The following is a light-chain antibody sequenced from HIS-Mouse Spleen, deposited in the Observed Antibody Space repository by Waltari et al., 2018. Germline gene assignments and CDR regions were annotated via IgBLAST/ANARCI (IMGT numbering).Light chain of an antibody. CDR1: KWGDKY. J-gene: IGLJ1*01. CDR2: QDS. Sequence: SYELTQPPSVSVSPGQTASITCSGDKWGDKYACWYQQKPGQSPVLVIYQDSRRPSGIPNRFAGSNSGNTATLTISGTQAMDEADYYCQAWASSTAVFGTGTKVTVL. CDR3: QAWASSTAV. V-gene: IGLV3-1*01.